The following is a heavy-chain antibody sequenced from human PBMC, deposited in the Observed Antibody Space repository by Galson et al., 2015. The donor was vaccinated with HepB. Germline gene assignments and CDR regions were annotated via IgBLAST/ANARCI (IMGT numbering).Heavy chain of an antibody. CDR1: GYSFTSYW. D-gene: IGHD3-10*01. V-gene: IGHV5-10-1*01. Sequence: QSGAEVKKPGESLKNSCKGSGYSFTSYWIGWVRQMPGKGLEWMGRIDPSDSYTNYSPSFQGHVTISADKSISTAYLQWSSLKASDTAMYYCARPSQHYYGSGNAIDYWGQGTLVTVSS. CDR2: IDPSDSYT. CDR3: ARPSQHYYGSGNAIDY. J-gene: IGHJ4*02.